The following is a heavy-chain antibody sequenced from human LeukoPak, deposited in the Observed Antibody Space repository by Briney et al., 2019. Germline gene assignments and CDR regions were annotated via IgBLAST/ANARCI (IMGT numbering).Heavy chain of an antibody. Sequence: GGSLRLSCAASGFTFSSYWMTWVRQAPGKGLEWAANIKQDGSEKFYVDSVKGRFTISRDNAKNSLYLQMNSLRAEDTAVYYCAREEGFCSNGVCFFWFDPWGQGTLVTVSS. CDR1: GFTFSSYW. CDR3: AREEGFCSNGVCFFWFDP. D-gene: IGHD2-8*01. V-gene: IGHV3-7*05. CDR2: IKQDGSEK. J-gene: IGHJ5*02.